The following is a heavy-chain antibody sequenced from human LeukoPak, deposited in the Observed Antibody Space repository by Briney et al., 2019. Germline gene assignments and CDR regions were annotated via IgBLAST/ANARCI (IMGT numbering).Heavy chain of an antibody. Sequence: SETLSLTCAVYGVSFSGYYWSWIRQPPGKGLEWIGEINHSGSTNYNPSLKSRVTISVDTSKNQFSLKLSSVTAADTAVYYCAICSSIVGATPGLFDYWGQGTLVTVSS. D-gene: IGHD1-26*01. CDR2: INHSGST. CDR1: GVSFSGYY. J-gene: IGHJ4*02. V-gene: IGHV4-34*01. CDR3: AICSSIVGATPGLFDY.